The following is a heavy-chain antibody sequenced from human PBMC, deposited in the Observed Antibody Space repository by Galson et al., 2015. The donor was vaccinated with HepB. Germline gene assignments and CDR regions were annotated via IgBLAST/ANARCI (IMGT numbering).Heavy chain of an antibody. CDR2: ISAHNGNT. D-gene: IGHD3-10*01. CDR3: ARGSLLWFGELFF. CDR1: GYSFTTYG. V-gene: IGHV1-18*01. J-gene: IGHJ4*02. Sequence: SVKVSCKASGYSFTTYGISWVRQAPGQGLEWMGWISAHNGNTTYAQKLQGRVSMTTDTSTSTAYMELRSLRSDDTAVYFCARGSLLWFGELFFWAQGTPVTVSS.